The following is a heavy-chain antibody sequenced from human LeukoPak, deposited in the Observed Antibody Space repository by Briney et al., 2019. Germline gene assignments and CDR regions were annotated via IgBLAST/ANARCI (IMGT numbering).Heavy chain of an antibody. Sequence: SVKGRFTTSRDSSRNTLYLQMNSLRVEDTAVYYCVKELAVVGRTCGFDYWGQGTLVTVSS. J-gene: IGHJ4*02. CDR3: VKELAVVGRTCGFDY. V-gene: IGHV3-23*01. D-gene: IGHD2-21*01.